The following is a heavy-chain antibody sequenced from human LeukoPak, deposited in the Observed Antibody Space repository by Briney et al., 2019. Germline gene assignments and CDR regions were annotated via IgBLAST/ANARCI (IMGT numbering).Heavy chain of an antibody. Sequence: SETLSVTCNVSGDSITSGAFYWAWIRQSPGKWLEWLGNVYYSGSTQYNPSLRGRVSISMDKTKNQFSLNLNSVSVTDTAIYYCARRDYAAWFDPWGQGTLVTVSS. CDR1: GDSITSGAFY. D-gene: IGHD4/OR15-4a*01. V-gene: IGHV4-39*01. J-gene: IGHJ5*02. CDR3: ARRDYAAWFDP. CDR2: VYYSGST.